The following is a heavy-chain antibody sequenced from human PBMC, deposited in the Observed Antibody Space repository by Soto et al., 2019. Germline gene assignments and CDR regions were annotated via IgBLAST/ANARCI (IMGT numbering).Heavy chain of an antibody. Sequence: GGSLRLSCRASGFTFTNYAMSWVRQAPGKGLEWVSGITASGDTTYYADSVKGRFTVSRDNALNTLYLQMSSLGAEDTAIYYCAKDPGLYSSSWYPNWFGPWGQGSLVTVSS. CDR1: GFTFTNYA. V-gene: IGHV3-23*01. D-gene: IGHD6-13*01. CDR3: AKDPGLYSSSWYPNWFGP. CDR2: ITASGDTT. J-gene: IGHJ5*02.